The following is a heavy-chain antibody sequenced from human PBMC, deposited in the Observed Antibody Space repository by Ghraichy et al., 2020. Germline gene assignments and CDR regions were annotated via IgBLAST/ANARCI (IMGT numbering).Heavy chain of an antibody. Sequence: KVSCKASGYTFTSYGISWVRQAPGQGLEWMGWISAYNGNTNYAQKLQGRVTMTTDTSTSTAYMELRSLRSNDTAVYYCARGSFPYSSSWYDYYYYGMDVWGQGTTVTVSS. CDR3: ARGSFPYSSSWYDYYYYGMDV. D-gene: IGHD6-13*01. CDR2: ISAYNGNT. J-gene: IGHJ6*02. CDR1: GYTFTSYG. V-gene: IGHV1-18*01.